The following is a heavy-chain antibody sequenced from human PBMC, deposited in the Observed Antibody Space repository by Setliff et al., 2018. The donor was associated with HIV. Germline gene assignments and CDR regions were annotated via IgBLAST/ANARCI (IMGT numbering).Heavy chain of an antibody. CDR3: ARDLAWPGYFDY. V-gene: IGHV4-34*10. D-gene: IGHD3-10*01. J-gene: IGHJ4*02. CDR1: GGSFSGYH. CDR2: INRSGSA. Sequence: SETLSLTCAVYGGSFSGYHWSWIRQSPGKELEWIGEINRSGSANYNRSLKSRVTMSVDKSKNQFSLKLSSVTAADTAVYYCARDLAWPGYFDYWGQGTLVTVSS.